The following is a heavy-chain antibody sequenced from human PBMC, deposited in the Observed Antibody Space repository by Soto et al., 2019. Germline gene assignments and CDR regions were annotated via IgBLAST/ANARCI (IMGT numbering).Heavy chain of an antibody. Sequence: PGGSLRLSCTPSGLKFCDYAMTWFRHTPGKAMEWVSVISGSGGVTYFAASVKGRFTVSRDNSKNTVFLQLSNVRAEDSAMYFCAKVLRYYYGWFAPWGLGTLVTASS. D-gene: IGHD3-22*01. J-gene: IGHJ5*02. CDR3: AKVLRYYYGWFAP. CDR2: ISGSGGVT. CDR1: GLKFCDYA. V-gene: IGHV3-23*01.